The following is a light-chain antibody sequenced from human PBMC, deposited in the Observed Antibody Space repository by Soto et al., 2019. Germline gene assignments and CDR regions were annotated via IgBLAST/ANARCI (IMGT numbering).Light chain of an antibody. CDR3: QQYHESPIT. Sequence: EILLTQSPGTLSLSPGERATLSCWTNLGIGNSFLAWYQQKPGQSPRLLIYGASSRATGIPDRFSGSGSGTDFTLTISRVEPEDFAVYYCQQYHESPITFGQGTRLEIK. CDR1: LGIGNSF. J-gene: IGKJ5*01. CDR2: GAS. V-gene: IGKV3-20*01.